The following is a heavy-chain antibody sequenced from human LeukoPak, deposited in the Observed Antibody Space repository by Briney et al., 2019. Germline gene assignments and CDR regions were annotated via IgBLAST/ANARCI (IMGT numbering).Heavy chain of an antibody. CDR2: IKQDGSEK. V-gene: IGHV3-7*01. D-gene: IGHD3-10*01. Sequence: PGGSLRLSCAASGFTFSSYWMSWVRQAPGKGLEWVANIKQDGSEKYYVDSVKGRFTISRDNAKNSLYLQMNSLRAEDTAVYYCARESLYYYGSGSEWFDYWDQGTLVTVSS. CDR1: GFTFSSYW. J-gene: IGHJ4*02. CDR3: ARESLYYYGSGSEWFDY.